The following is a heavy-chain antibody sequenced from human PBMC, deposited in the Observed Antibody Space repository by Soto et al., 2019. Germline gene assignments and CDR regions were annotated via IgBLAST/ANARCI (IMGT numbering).Heavy chain of an antibody. J-gene: IGHJ3*02. V-gene: IGHV3-30*18. CDR1: GFTFSSYG. Sequence: GGSLSLSCAASGFTFSSYGMPGARQAQGKGLGGVAVISYDGSNKYYADSVKGKFTITRDNSKNTLYLQMNSLRAEDTAVYYCANGHDYYDSSGSPPDAFDIWGQGTMVTVSS. CDR2: ISYDGSNK. CDR3: ANGHDYYDSSGSPPDAFDI. D-gene: IGHD3-22*01.